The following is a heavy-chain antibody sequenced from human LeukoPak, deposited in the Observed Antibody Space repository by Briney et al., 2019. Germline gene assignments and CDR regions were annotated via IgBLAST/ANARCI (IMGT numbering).Heavy chain of an antibody. CDR2: INHSGST. Sequence: PSETLSLTCAVYGGSFSGYYWSWIRQPPGKGLEWIGEINHSGSTNYNPSLKSRVTISVDTSKNQFSLKLSSVTAADTAVYYCARDYGLYTYWGQGTLVTVSS. J-gene: IGHJ4*02. D-gene: IGHD3-16*01. V-gene: IGHV4-34*01. CDR3: ARDYGLYTY. CDR1: GGSFSGYY.